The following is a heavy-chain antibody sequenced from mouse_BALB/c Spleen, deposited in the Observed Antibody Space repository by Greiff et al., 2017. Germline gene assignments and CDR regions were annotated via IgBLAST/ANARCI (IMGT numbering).Heavy chain of an antibody. CDR2: INSNGGST. CDR1: GFTFSSYY. D-gene: IGHD2-3*01. CDR3: ARHDGYYVRYAMDY. V-gene: IGHV5-6-2*01. Sequence: EVQLVESGGGLVKLGGSLKLSCAASGFTFSSYYMSWVRQTPEKRLELVAAINSNGGSTYYPDTVKGRFTISRDNAKNTLYLQMSSLKSEDTALYYCARHDGYYVRYAMDYWGQGTSVTVSA. J-gene: IGHJ4*01.